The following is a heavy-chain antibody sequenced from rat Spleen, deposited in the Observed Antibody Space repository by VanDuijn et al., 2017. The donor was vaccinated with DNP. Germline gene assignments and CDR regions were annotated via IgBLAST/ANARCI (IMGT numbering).Heavy chain of an antibody. CDR1: GFSLTSSG. V-gene: IGHV2-13*01. D-gene: IGHD1-11*01. J-gene: IGHJ2*01. CDR3: TKYGGYSGD. Sequence: VQLRESGPGLMQPSQTLSLTCTVSGFSLTSSGVSWVRQPPGKGLEWMGGIWGDGSTNYNSVLKSRLSISRDTSKSQVFLKMNSLQTEDTAIYFCTKYGGYSGDWGQGVMVTVSS. CDR2: IWGDGST.